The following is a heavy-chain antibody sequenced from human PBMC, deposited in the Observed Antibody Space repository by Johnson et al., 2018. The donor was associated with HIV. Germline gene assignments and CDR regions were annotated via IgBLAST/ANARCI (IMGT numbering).Heavy chain of an antibody. D-gene: IGHD6-19*01. J-gene: IGHJ3*02. CDR3: ARFLAGTAMVGDAFDI. CDR2: ISGSGGST. V-gene: IGHV3-9*01. Sequence: VQLVESGGGLVQPGRSLKLSCAASGFTFDDYAMHWVRQAPGKGLEWVSAISGSGGSTYYADSVKGRFTISRDNAKNSLYLQMNSLRAEDTALYYCARFLAGTAMVGDAFDIWGQGTMVTVSS. CDR1: GFTFDDYA.